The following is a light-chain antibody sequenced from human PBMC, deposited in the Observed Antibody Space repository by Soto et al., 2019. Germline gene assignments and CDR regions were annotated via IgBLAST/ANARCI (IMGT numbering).Light chain of an antibody. CDR3: SSYAGSNNLV. V-gene: IGLV2-8*01. CDR2: EVT. CDR1: SGDVGGHNY. Sequence: QSVLTQPPSVSGSPGQSVAISCTGTSGDVGGHNYVSWYQHHPGKAPKLMIYEVTKRPSRVPDRFSGSKSGNTASLTVSGLQADDEADYYCSSYAGSNNLVFGGGTKLTVL. J-gene: IGLJ2*01.